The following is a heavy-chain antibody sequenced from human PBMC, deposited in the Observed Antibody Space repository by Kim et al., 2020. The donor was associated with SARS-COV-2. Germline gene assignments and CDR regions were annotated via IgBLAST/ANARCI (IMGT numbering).Heavy chain of an antibody. Sequence: SETLSLTCAVYGGSFSGYYWSWIRQPPGKGLEWIGEINHSGRTNYNPSLKSRVTISVDTSKNQFSLKLTSVTAADAALYFCARRLSNTSGLGGLYCDLWG. J-gene: IGHJ2*01. V-gene: IGHV4-34*01. CDR1: GGSFSGYY. CDR3: ARRLSNTSGLGGLYCDL. CDR2: INHSGRT. D-gene: IGHD3-16*01.